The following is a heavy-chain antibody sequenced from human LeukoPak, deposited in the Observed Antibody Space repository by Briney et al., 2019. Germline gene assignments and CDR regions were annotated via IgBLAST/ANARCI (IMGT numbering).Heavy chain of an antibody. J-gene: IGHJ4*02. CDR1: GFPFSTYP. CDR3: AALWSGTYYFDY. CDR2: ISNVGTNE. Sequence: GRSLRLSCAASGFPFSTYPMHWVRQAPGKGLEWVAVISNVGTNEYYRDSVKGRFTTSKDNSKNTLYLQMNSLRGEDTAVYYCAALWSGTYYFDYWGQGTLVTVSS. D-gene: IGHD3-3*01. V-gene: IGHV3-30-3*01.